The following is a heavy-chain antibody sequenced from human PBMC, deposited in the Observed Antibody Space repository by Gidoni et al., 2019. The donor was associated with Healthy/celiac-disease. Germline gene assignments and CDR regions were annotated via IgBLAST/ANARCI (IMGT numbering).Heavy chain of an antibody. CDR1: GFTFSRYW. V-gene: IGHV3-7*03. CDR2: IKQDGSEK. CDR3: ARARYGSSWYGAPDDY. Sequence: EVQLVESGGGLVQPGGSLRLSCAASGFTFSRYWMSWVRQAPGKGLEWVANIKQDGSEKYYVDSVKGRFTISRDNAKNSLYLQMNSLRAEDTAVYYCARARYGSSWYGAPDDYWGQGTLVTVSS. J-gene: IGHJ4*02. D-gene: IGHD6-13*01.